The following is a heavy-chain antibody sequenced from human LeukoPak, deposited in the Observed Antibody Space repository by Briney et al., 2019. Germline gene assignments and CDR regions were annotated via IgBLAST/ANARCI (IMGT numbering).Heavy chain of an antibody. V-gene: IGHV3-66*04. Sequence: GGSLRLSCPASAFTVSHTYMGWVRQAPGKGLEWVSLFYSDDKTYYADSVKGRITISRDTSKNTLSLQMHRLRDADTAVYYCARLGSGYYFAFDLWGRGTLVTVSS. CDR3: ARLGSGYYFAFDL. D-gene: IGHD3-22*01. J-gene: IGHJ2*01. CDR1: AFTVSHTY. CDR2: FYSDDKT.